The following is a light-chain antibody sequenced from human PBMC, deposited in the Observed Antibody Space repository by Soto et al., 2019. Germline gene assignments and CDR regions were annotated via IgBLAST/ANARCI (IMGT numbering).Light chain of an antibody. CDR3: CSYVASNTFK. CDR2: DVS. CDR1: SSDFGGYNY. Sequence: QSALTQPRSVSGSPGQSVTISCTETSSDFGGYNYVSWYQQHPGKAPKLIIYDVSDRPSGVPDRFSGSKSGNAASLTISGLQPEDEADYYCCSYVASNTFKFGGGTKVTV. V-gene: IGLV2-11*01. J-gene: IGLJ2*01.